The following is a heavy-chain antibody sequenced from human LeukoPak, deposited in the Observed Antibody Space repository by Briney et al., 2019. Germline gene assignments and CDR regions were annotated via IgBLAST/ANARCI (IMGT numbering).Heavy chain of an antibody. V-gene: IGHV4-59*01. CDR3: ARVAVKTLYCSSTSCYDVLWFDP. D-gene: IGHD2-2*01. CDR2: IYFSVST. J-gene: IGHJ5*02. CDR1: GGSLCSYY. Sequence: SETLSLTCTVSGGSLCSYYWRCIRQSPGEGLEWVGYIYFSVSTTYTTSLKRRVTISVDTSKNQFSLKLSYVTAADTAVYYCARVAVKTLYCSSTSCYDVLWFDPWGQGTLVTVSS.